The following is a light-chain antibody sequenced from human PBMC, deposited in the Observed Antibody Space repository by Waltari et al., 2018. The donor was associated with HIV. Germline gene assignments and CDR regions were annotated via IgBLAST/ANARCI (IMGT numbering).Light chain of an antibody. V-gene: IGLV3-21*02. Sequence: SYLLPRPPWFSVAPGQPAGIPCGGTNMGRKSVPWYRQKSGQAPVLVVYDDSDRPSGIPERFSGSNSGHTATLTISRVEAGDEADYHCQVWDSASDWVFGGGTKLTVL. CDR1: NMGRKS. CDR3: QVWDSASDWV. J-gene: IGLJ3*02. CDR2: DDS.